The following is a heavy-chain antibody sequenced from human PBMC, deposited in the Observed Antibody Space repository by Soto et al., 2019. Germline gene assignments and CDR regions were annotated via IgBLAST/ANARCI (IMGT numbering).Heavy chain of an antibody. J-gene: IGHJ6*02. CDR3: ARGGLGYCSGSSCYSAELSSYYYGMDV. V-gene: IGHV4-31*03. D-gene: IGHD2-15*01. Sequence: PSETLSLTCTVSGGSISSVIYYWSWIRQHPGKGLEWIGYIYYSGSTYYSPSLKSRVTISVDTSKNQFSLKLSSVTAADTAVYYCARGGLGYCSGSSCYSAELSSYYYGMDVWGQGTTVTVS. CDR2: IYYSGST. CDR1: GGSISSVIYY.